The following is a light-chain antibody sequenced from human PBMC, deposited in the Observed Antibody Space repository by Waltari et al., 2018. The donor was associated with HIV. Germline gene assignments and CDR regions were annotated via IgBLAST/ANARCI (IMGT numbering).Light chain of an antibody. CDR2: KDI. CDR1: ALPKKY. Sequence: SYDLTQTPSVSVSPGQTARINCSRGALPKKYSPWYRQKAGQAPILLIYKDIERYSGIPERISGSGSGTGVTLTITDVQAEDEGDYFCQSTDYDGTWVFGGGTKLTVL. J-gene: IGLJ3*02. V-gene: IGLV3-25*03. CDR3: QSTDYDGTWV.